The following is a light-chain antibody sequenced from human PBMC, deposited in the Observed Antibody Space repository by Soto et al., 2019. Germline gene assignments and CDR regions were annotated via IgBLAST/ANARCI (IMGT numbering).Light chain of an antibody. Sequence: EIVLTQSPGTLSLSPGERATLSCRASQSVRSRYLAWYQQKPGQAPRLLIYGASRRATGIPDRFSGSGSGTDLTLTISRLEPEDFAVYYCQQYGSSPPITFGGGTKVEIK. V-gene: IGKV3-20*01. CDR3: QQYGSSPPIT. J-gene: IGKJ4*01. CDR1: QSVRSRY. CDR2: GAS.